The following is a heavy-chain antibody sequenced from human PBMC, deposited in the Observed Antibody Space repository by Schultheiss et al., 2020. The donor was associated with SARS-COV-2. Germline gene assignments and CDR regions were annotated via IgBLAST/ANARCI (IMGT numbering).Heavy chain of an antibody. Sequence: SETLSLTCAVSGGSISSSNWWSWVRQPPGKGLEWIGSIYYSTNTYYNPSLEGRVSISVDTSKKQFSLKLSSVTAADTAVYYCARGWRVDDYALVYYYGMDVWGQGTTVTVSS. CDR1: GGSISSSNW. CDR3: ARGWRVDDYALVYYYGMDV. J-gene: IGHJ6*02. D-gene: IGHD4-17*01. V-gene: IGHV4-4*02. CDR2: IYYSTNT.